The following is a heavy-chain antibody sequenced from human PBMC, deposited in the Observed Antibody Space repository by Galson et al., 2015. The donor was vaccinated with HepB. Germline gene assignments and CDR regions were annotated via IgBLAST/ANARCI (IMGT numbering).Heavy chain of an antibody. Sequence: SLRLSCAASGFTVSSNYMSWVRQAPGKGLEWVSVIYSGGSTYYADSVKGRFTISRDNSKNTLYLQMNSLGAEDTAVYYCARDRVASGFDYWGQGTLVTVSS. V-gene: IGHV3-53*01. CDR1: GFTVSSNY. D-gene: IGHD3-10*01. J-gene: IGHJ4*02. CDR2: IYSGGST. CDR3: ARDRVASGFDY.